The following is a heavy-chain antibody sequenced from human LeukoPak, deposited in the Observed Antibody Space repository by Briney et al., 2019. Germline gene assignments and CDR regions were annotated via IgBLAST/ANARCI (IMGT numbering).Heavy chain of an antibody. CDR2: ISAYNGNT. D-gene: IGHD2-21*02. CDR3: ARDSIRGDWLGGWFDP. V-gene: IGHV1-18*01. J-gene: IGHJ5*02. CDR1: GYTFTSYG. Sequence: ASVKVSCKASGYTFTSYGISWVRQAPGQGLEWMGWISAYNGNTNYAQKLQGRVTMTTDTSTSTAYMELRSLRSDDTAVYYCARDSIRGDWLGGWFDPWGQGTLVTVSS.